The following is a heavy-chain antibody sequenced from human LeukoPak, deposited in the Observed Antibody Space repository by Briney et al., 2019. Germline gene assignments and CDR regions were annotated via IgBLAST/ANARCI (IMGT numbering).Heavy chain of an antibody. D-gene: IGHD3-22*01. Sequence: SVKVSCKASGYTFTSYAISWVRQAPGQGLEWMGGIIPIFGTANYAQKFQGRVTITADESTSTAYMELSSLRSEDTAVYYCARGPWDSSGYYSFDYWGQGTLVTVSS. J-gene: IGHJ4*02. CDR2: IIPIFGTA. CDR3: ARGPWDSSGYYSFDY. V-gene: IGHV1-69*13. CDR1: GYTFTSYA.